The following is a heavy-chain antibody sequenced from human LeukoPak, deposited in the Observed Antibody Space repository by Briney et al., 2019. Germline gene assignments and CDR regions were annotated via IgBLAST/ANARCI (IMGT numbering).Heavy chain of an antibody. D-gene: IGHD4-23*01. CDR1: GGSFSGYY. J-gene: IGHJ4*02. V-gene: IGHV4-34*01. Sequence: SETLSLTCAVYGGSFSGYYWSWIRQPPGKGLEWIGEINHSGSTNYNPSLKSRVTISVDTSKNQFSLKLSSVTAADTAVYYCARGLRYGGRSFDYWGQGTLVTVSS. CDR2: INHSGST. CDR3: ARGLRYGGRSFDY.